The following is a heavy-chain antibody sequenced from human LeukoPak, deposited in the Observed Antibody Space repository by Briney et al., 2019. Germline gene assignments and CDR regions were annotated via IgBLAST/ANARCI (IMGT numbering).Heavy chain of an antibody. Sequence: SVKVSCKASGGSFSTFSINWVRQAPGQGLEWMGRVIPAFGTADYSQKFQGRVTFTADMPTAAAYMDLRSLRSDDTALYYCATQGIGLAGGYFDSWGQGTRVTVSS. CDR2: VIPAFGTA. D-gene: IGHD2-8*02. CDR1: GGSFSTFS. V-gene: IGHV1-69*06. J-gene: IGHJ4*02. CDR3: ATQGIGLAGGYFDS.